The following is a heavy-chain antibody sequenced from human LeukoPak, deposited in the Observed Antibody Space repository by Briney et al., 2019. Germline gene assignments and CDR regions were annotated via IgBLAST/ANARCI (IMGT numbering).Heavy chain of an antibody. CDR3: ARVYYYDSSGYYFDY. CDR2: INHSGST. D-gene: IGHD3-22*01. Sequence: SEALSLTCAVYGGSFSGYYWSWIRQPPGKGLEWIGEINHSGSTNYNPSLKSRVTISVDTSKNQFSLKLSSVTAADTAVYYRARVYYYDSSGYYFDYWGQGTLVTVSS. J-gene: IGHJ4*02. CDR1: GGSFSGYY. V-gene: IGHV4-34*01.